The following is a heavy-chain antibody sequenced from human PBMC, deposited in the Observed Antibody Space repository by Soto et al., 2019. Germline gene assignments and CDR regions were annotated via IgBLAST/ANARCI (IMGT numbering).Heavy chain of an antibody. V-gene: IGHV1-8*01. CDR2: MNPNSGNT. J-gene: IGHJ6*02. CDR3: ARWPDGYYYYGMDV. Sequence: QVQLVQSGAEVKKPGASVKVSCKASGYTFTSYDINWVRQATGQGLEWMGWMNPNSGNTGYAQKFQGRVTMTRNTSRSRAYMELSSLRSEDTAVYYCARWPDGYYYYGMDVWGQGTTVTVSS. CDR1: GYTFTSYD.